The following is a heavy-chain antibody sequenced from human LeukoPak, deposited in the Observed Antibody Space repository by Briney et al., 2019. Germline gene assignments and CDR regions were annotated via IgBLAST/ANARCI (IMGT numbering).Heavy chain of an antibody. V-gene: IGHV3-30*02. Sequence: GGSLRLSCAASGFIFSNYGIHWVRQAPGKGLEWVAFIRYDGSNKYYADSVKGRFTISRDNAKKSLYLQMKSLRAEDTAVYYCARDYGGSSPFDYWGQGTLVTVSS. CDR2: IRYDGSNK. CDR1: GFIFSNYG. CDR3: ARDYGGSSPFDY. D-gene: IGHD4-23*01. J-gene: IGHJ4*02.